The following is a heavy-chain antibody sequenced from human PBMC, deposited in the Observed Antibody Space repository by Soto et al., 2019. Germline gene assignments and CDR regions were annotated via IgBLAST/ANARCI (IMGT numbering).Heavy chain of an antibody. J-gene: IGHJ3*02. CDR3: ARVGISSSDAFDI. CDR2: IYYNGNT. Sequence: QVQLQESGPGLVKPSQTLSLTCTVSGGSISSGGYYWSWIRQHPEKGLEWIGYIYYNGNTYYNASLKSRVTISVDTSNNQFSLKLSSVTAADTAVYYCARVGISSSDAFDIWGQGTTVTVSS. CDR1: GGSISSGGYY. D-gene: IGHD6-6*01. V-gene: IGHV4-31*03.